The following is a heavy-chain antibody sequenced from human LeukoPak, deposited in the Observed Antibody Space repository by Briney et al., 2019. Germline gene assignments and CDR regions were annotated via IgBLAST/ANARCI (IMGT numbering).Heavy chain of an antibody. J-gene: IGHJ3*01. CDR2: TYYRSRWFN. V-gene: IGHV6-1*01. D-gene: IGHD3-9*01. CDR1: GDSVSINSDV. Sequence: SQTLSLTCAISGDSVSINSDVWNWIRQSPSRGLEWLGRTYYRSRWFNDYAVSVKGRITINPDTSENQFSLQLNSVTPEDTAVYYCARDADWAYDAFDLWGQGTMVTVFS. CDR3: ARDADWAYDAFDL.